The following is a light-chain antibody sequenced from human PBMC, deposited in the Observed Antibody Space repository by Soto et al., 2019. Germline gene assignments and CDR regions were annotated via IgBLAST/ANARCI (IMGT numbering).Light chain of an antibody. V-gene: IGKV1-39*01. Sequence: DIPITKFPSSRSELVGDRFTCISRASHSISRYLNWYQQKPGKAPKLLIYVASSLQSGVPSRFSGSGAGTAFFLTVSSLQPDDFAAYYCQQSYSTPPLTFGGGTKVDIK. CDR2: VAS. CDR1: HSISRY. J-gene: IGKJ4*01. CDR3: QQSYSTPPLT.